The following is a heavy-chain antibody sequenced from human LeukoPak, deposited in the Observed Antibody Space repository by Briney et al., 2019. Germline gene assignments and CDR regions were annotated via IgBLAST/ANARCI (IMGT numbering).Heavy chain of an antibody. CDR1: GYTFTSYD. V-gene: IGHV1-8*01. Sequence: ASVKVSCKASGYTFTSYDINWVRQATGQGLEWMGWMNPNGGNTGYAQKFQGRVTMTRNTSISTAYMELSSLRSEDTAVYYCASAVNYDFWSGNYGMDVWGQGTTVTVSS. CDR2: MNPNGGNT. J-gene: IGHJ6*02. CDR3: ASAVNYDFWSGNYGMDV. D-gene: IGHD3-3*01.